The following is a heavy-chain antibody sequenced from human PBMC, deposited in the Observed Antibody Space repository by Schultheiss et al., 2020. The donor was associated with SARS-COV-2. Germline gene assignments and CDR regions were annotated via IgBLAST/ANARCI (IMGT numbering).Heavy chain of an antibody. D-gene: IGHD5-12*01. Sequence: GGSLRLSCAASGFTFSSYAMSWVRQAPGKGLEWVAVISYDGSNKYYADSVKGRFTISRDNSKNTLYLQMNSLRAEDTAVYYCARDQWLRLPGSWGQGTLVTVSS. V-gene: IGHV3-30*03. CDR1: GFTFSSYA. CDR3: ARDQWLRLPGS. CDR2: ISYDGSNK. J-gene: IGHJ5*02.